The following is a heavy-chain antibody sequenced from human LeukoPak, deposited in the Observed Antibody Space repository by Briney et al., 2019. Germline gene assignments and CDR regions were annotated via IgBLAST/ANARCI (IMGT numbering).Heavy chain of an antibody. CDR3: ARDMYSSSSARGAY. CDR2: INSDGSST. J-gene: IGHJ4*02. CDR1: GFTFSSYW. Sequence: GGSLRLSCAASGFTFSSYWMHWVRQAPGKGLVWVSRINSDGSSTNYADSVEGQFTISRDNAKNTLFLQMNSLKAEDTAVYYCARDMYSSSSARGAYWGQGTLVTVSS. D-gene: IGHD6-6*01. V-gene: IGHV3-74*01.